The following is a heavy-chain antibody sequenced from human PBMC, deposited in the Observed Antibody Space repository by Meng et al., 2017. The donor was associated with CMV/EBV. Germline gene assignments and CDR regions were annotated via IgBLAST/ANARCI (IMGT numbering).Heavy chain of an antibody. J-gene: IGHJ6*02. D-gene: IGHD2-2*01. V-gene: IGHV4-34*01. CDR3: ARGARLGSCTSTSCAGVCYYGMDV. Sequence: GSLRLSCAVYGGSFSGYYWSWIRQRPGQGLEWIGEINQSGSTNYNPSLKSRVTISVDTSKNQFSLKLNSVTAADTAVYYCARGARLGSCTSTSCAGVCYYGMDVWGQGTTVTVSS. CDR2: INQSGST. CDR1: GGSFSGYY.